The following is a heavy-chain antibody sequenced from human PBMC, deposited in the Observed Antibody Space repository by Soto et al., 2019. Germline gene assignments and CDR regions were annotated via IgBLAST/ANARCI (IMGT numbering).Heavy chain of an antibody. CDR3: ARPTSGYYHDAFDI. CDR1: GGTFPSDT. J-gene: IGHJ3*02. V-gene: IGHV1-69*01. D-gene: IGHD3-22*01. Sequence: QMQLMQSGSEVKKPGSSVKVSCKASGGTFPSDTISWVRQAPGQGLEWMGGIVPIFGTPNYAQKFQGRVTITADGSTNTAYMELSSLRCEDKAVYYCARPTSGYYHDAFDIWGQGTLVTVSS. CDR2: IVPIFGTP.